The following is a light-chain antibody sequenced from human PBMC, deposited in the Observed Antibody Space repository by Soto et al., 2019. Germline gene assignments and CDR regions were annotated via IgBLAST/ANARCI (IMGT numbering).Light chain of an antibody. CDR3: GTWDDSLNGFV. V-gene: IGLV1-40*01. CDR1: TSNIGAPYD. Sequence: QSVLTQPPSVSGAPGQRVSISCTGSTSNIGAPYDVHWYQHLPGTAPKLLIYGDNNRPSGVPDRFSGSKSGTSASLAISGLQAEDGADYYCGTWDDSLNGFVFGTGTKVTVL. CDR2: GDN. J-gene: IGLJ1*01.